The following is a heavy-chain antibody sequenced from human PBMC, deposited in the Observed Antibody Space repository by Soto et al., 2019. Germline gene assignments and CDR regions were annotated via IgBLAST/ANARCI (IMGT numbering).Heavy chain of an antibody. CDR3: ARDTHSAGGWFDT. V-gene: IGHV1-69*17. J-gene: IGHJ5*02. D-gene: IGHD2-15*01. CDR2: ITPLFGIP. CDR1: GGTSRSLS. Sequence: QVQLVQSGAEVKKPGSSVKVSCKASGGTSRSLSITWVRQAPGQGLEWMGGITPLFGIPNYPQKFQGRLTITADKSTGTAYLELRSLRSADTAVYYCARDTHSAGGWFDTWGRGTLVTVSS.